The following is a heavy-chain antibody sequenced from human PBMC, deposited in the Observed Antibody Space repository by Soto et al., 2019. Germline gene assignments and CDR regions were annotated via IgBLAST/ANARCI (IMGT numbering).Heavy chain of an antibody. CDR2: ISYDGSNK. CDR1: GFTFSSYA. J-gene: IGHJ4*02. V-gene: IGHV3-30*04. D-gene: IGHD2-2*01. Sequence: GGSLRLSCAASGFTFSSYAMHWVRQAPGKGLEWVAVISYDGSNKYYADSVKGRFTISRDNSKNTLYLQMNSLRAEDTAVYYCARAGYCSSTSCYAIDYWGQGTLVTVSS. CDR3: ARAGYCSSTSCYAIDY.